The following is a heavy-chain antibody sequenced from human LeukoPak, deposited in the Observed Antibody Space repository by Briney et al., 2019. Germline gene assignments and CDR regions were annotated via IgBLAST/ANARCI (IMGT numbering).Heavy chain of an antibody. Sequence: GGSLRLSCAASGFTFSSYWMHWVRHAPGKGLVWVSRINSDGSSTSYADSVKGRFTISRDNAKNTLYLQMNSLRAEDTAVYYCARDLDIDYGDFDDLARGGMDVWGQGTTVTVSS. D-gene: IGHD4-17*01. CDR3: ARDLDIDYGDFDDLARGGMDV. V-gene: IGHV3-74*01. J-gene: IGHJ6*02. CDR1: GFTFSSYW. CDR2: INSDGSST.